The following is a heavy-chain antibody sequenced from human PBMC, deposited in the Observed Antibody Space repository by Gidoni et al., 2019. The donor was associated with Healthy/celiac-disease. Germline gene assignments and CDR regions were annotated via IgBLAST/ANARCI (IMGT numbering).Heavy chain of an antibody. D-gene: IGHD6-19*01. CDR2: IYYSGST. J-gene: IGHJ6*02. CDR3: ARLSGAVAAYYYYYGMDV. CDR1: GGSISSYY. V-gene: IGHV4-59*01. Sequence: QVQLQESGPGLVKPSETLSLTCTVSGGSISSYYWSWIRQPPGKGLEWIGYIYYSGSTNYNPSLKSRVTISVDTSKNQFSLKLSSVTAADTAVYYCARLSGAVAAYYYYYGMDVWGQGTTVTVSS.